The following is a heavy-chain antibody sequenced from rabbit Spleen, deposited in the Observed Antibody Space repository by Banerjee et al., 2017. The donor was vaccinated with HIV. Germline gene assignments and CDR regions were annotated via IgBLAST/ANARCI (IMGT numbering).Heavy chain of an antibody. CDR1: GFSFSSDYY. D-gene: IGHD1-1*01. CDR2: IGVGSGSA. V-gene: IGHV1S40*01. J-gene: IGHJ6*01. Sequence: QSLEESGGDLVKPGASLTLTCTASGFSFSSDYYMCWVRQAPRKGLEWIACIGVGSGSAYYASWAKGRFTISKTSSTTVTLQMTSLTAADTATYFCARTSDVDSAYPYNLWGPGTLVTVS. CDR3: ARTSDVDSAYPYNL.